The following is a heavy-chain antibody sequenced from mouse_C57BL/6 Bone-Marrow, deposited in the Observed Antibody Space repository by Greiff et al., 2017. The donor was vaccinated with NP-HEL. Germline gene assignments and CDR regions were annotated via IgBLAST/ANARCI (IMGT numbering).Heavy chain of an antibody. Sequence: EVKLMESGPGLVKPSQSLSLSCSVTGYSITSGYYWNWIRQFPGNQLEWMGYISYDGSNNYNPSLKNRISITRDTSKNQFFLKLNAVTTEDTATYYCARDWSYWYFDGWGTGTTVTVSS. V-gene: IGHV3-6*01. CDR3: ARDWSYWYFDG. J-gene: IGHJ1*03. CDR2: ISYDGSN. CDR1: GYSITSGYY.